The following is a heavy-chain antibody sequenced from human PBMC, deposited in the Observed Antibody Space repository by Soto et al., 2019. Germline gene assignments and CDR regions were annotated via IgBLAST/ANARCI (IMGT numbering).Heavy chain of an antibody. V-gene: IGHV4-59*01. CDR2: IYYSGST. CDR1: GGSISSYY. Sequence: SETLSLTCTVSGGSISSYYWSWIRQPPGKGLEWIGYIYYSGSTNYNPSLKSRVTISVDTSKNQFSLKLSSVTAADTAVYYCARAEYSSSPSIWFGELSNWFDPWGQGTLVTVSS. D-gene: IGHD3-10*01. CDR3: ARAEYSSSPSIWFGELSNWFDP. J-gene: IGHJ5*02.